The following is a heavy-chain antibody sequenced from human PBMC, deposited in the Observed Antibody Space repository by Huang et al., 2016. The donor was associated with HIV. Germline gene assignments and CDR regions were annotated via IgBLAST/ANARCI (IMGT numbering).Heavy chain of an antibody. CDR1: GESFNNYY. CDR3: ARVPTPSYYDPWNISPAHEDVYYYNMDV. D-gene: IGHD3-10*01. CDR2: TNNMGTA. J-gene: IGHJ6*02. Sequence: QVQLQQWGAGVLKPSETLSLTCAVYGESFNNYYWSWVRQLPGRRLEWIGETNNMGTANYNPSLKTRVTMAVDPSKKQFSLRLASVTAADTAVYYCARVPTPSYYDPWNISPAHEDVYYYNMDVWGQGTTVIVSS. V-gene: IGHV4-34*02.